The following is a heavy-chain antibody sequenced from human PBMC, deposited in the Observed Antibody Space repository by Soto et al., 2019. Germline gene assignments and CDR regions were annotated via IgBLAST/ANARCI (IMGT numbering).Heavy chain of an antibody. CDR3: ATLAAAGRFDY. J-gene: IGHJ4*02. CDR1: GFTFSSYG. CDR2: ISYDGSNK. V-gene: IGHV3-30*03. Sequence: QVQLVESGGGVVQPGRSLRLSCAASGFTFSSYGMHWVRQAPGKGLEWVAVISYDGSNKYYADSVKGRFTISRDNSKNTLYLQMNSLGAEDTAVYYCATLAAAGRFDYWGQGTLVTVSS. D-gene: IGHD6-13*01.